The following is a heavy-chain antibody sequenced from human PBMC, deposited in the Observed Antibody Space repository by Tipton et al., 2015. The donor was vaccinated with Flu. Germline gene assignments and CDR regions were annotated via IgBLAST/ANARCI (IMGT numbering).Heavy chain of an antibody. D-gene: IGHD3-9*01. CDR2: ISSSSSYI. J-gene: IGHJ6*03. CDR1: GFTFSDYY. CDR3: ARVPGMGDILTGYYYMDV. V-gene: IGHV3-11*06. Sequence: SLRLSCAASGFTFSDYYMSWIRQAPGKGLEWVSSISSSSSYIYYADSVKGRFTISRDNAKNSLYLQMNSLRAEDTAVYYCARVPGMGDILTGYYYMDVWGKGTTVTVSS.